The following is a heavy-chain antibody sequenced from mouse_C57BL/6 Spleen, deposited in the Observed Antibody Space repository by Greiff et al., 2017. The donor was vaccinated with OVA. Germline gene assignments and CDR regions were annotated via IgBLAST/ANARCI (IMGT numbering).Heavy chain of an antibody. CDR3: ARPPPDGYYVGFAY. CDR1: GYTFTSYW. Sequence: QVQLQQPGAELVMPGASVKLSCKASGYTFTSYWMHWVKQRPGQGLEWIGAIDPSDSYTNYNQKFKGKSTLTVDKSSSTAYMQLSSLTSEDSAVYYGARPPPDGYYVGFAYWGQGTLVTVSA. J-gene: IGHJ3*01. D-gene: IGHD2-3*01. CDR2: IDPSDSYT. V-gene: IGHV1-69*01.